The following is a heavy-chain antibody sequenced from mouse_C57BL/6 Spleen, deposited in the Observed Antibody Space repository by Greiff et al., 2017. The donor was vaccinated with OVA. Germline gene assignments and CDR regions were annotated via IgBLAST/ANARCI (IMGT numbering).Heavy chain of an antibody. CDR2: IDPANGNT. CDR3: AGITTVVAPFDY. D-gene: IGHD1-1*01. V-gene: IGHV14-3*01. Sequence: EVQLQQSVAELVRPGASVKLSCTASGFTIKNTYMHWVKQRPEQGLEWIGRIDPANGNTKYAPKFQGKATITADPSSNTAYLQLSSLTSEDTAIYDCAGITTVVAPFDYWGQGTTLTVSS. CDR1: GFTIKNTY. J-gene: IGHJ2*01.